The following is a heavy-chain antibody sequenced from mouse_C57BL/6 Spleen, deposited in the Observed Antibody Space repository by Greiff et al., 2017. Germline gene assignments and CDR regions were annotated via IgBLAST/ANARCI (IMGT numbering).Heavy chain of an antibody. J-gene: IGHJ3*01. Sequence: QVQLQQSGAELVMPGASVKLSCKASGYTFTSYWMHWVKQRPGQGLEWIGEIDPSDSYTNYNQKFKGKSTLTVDKSSSTAYMQLSSLTSEDSAVYYCARGGQLRLAWFAYWGQGTLVTVSA. CDR3: ARGGQLRLAWFAY. V-gene: IGHV1-69*01. D-gene: IGHD3-2*02. CDR2: IDPSDSYT. CDR1: GYTFTSYW.